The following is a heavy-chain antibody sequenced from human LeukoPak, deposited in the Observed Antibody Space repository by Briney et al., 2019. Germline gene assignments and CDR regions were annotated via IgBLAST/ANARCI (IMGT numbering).Heavy chain of an antibody. CDR1: GASVSSASY. CDR2: IYNGVNT. J-gene: IGHJ5*02. Sequence: PSETLSLTCTVSGASVSSASYWSWIRQPPGKGVEWIAHIYNGVNTNYNPSLKSRVTISVETSKNQFSLRLNSVTAADTAVYYCARSRAFNSGAFDPWGQGSLVTVSS. D-gene: IGHD1-26*01. V-gene: IGHV4-61*01. CDR3: ARSRAFNSGAFDP.